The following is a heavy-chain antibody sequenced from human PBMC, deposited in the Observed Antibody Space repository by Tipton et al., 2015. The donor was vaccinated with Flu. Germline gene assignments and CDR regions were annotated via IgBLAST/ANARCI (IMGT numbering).Heavy chain of an antibody. CDR2: IYYSGST. D-gene: IGHD5-24*01. Sequence: TLSLTCTVSSDSMSSYYWSWIRQSPGKGLDWLGHIYYSGSTTYNPSLKSRITISVDTSKKQFSLRLSSVTAADTGLYYCARAGTDGHDLDYWGQGTLVIVSS. CDR3: ARAGTDGHDLDY. J-gene: IGHJ4*02. V-gene: IGHV4-59*01. CDR1: SDSMSSYY.